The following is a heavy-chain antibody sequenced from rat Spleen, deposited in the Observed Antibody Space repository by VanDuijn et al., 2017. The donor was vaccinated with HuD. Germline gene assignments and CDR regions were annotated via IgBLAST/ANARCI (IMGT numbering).Heavy chain of an antibody. CDR2: IWAGGST. Sequence: QVQLKESGPGLVQPSQTLSLTCTVSGFSLTSYHVSWVRQPPGKSLVWMGTIWAGGSTDYNSVVKSRLSITRDTSKSQVFLKMNSVQTEDTAMYFCARLGDYWGQGVMVTVSS. V-gene: IGHV2-16*01. J-gene: IGHJ2*01. CDR1: GFSLTSYH. D-gene: IGHD5-1*01. CDR3: ARLGDY.